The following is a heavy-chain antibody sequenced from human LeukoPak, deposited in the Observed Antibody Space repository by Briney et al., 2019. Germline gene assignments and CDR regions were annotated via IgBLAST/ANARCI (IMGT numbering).Heavy chain of an antibody. D-gene: IGHD1-26*01. CDR2: ISGSGGST. V-gene: IGHV3-23*01. CDR3: AKSQDSGRLFHFDY. CDR1: GFTFSSNV. J-gene: IGHJ4*02. Sequence: GGSLRLSCAASGFTFSSNVMSWVRQAPGKGLEWVSVISGSGGSTYYADFVKGRLTISRDNSKNTLYLQMNNLRAEDTAVYYCAKSQDSGRLFHFDYWGQGTLVTVSS.